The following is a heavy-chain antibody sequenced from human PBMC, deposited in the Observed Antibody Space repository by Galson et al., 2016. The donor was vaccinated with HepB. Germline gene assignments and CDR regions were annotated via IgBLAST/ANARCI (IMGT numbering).Heavy chain of an antibody. CDR2: IYPGDSDT. CDR1: GYTFNRYW. D-gene: IGHD6-19*01. J-gene: IGHJ4*02. CDR3: AIHLHDEHHLVPPFYTSGWYLDS. V-gene: IGHV5-51*01. Sequence: QSGAEVKKPEESLKISCQGSGYTFNRYWIGWVRERPGKGLEWMGIIYPGDSDTKDSPSFQGRVTLTVDKYISTAYLQLRSLQASDTAIYYCAIHLHDEHHLVPPFYTSGWYLDSWGLGTLVTVSS.